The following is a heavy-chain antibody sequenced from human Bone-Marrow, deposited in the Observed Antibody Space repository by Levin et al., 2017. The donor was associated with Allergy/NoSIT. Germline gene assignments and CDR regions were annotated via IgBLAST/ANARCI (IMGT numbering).Heavy chain of an antibody. CDR3: VARTDILDGFPIAV. CDR1: GFSFSSYP. D-gene: IGHD3-9*01. V-gene: IGHV3-30-3*01. Sequence: SCAASGFSFSSYPMHWVRQTPGKGLEWLAVTSSDGTTKYYADSVRGRFTISRDNSRSTLILQMSSLRADDTAVYFCVARTDILDGFPIAVWGQGTGVTVSS. J-gene: IGHJ3*01. CDR2: TSSDGTTK.